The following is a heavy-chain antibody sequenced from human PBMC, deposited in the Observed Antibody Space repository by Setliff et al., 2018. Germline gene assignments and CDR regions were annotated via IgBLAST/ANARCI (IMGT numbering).Heavy chain of an antibody. Sequence: PSETLSLTCAVYGGSFSGYYWSWLRQPPGKGLEWIGEINHSGSTNYNPSLKSRVTISVDTSKNQFSLKLSYVTAADTAVYYCASDSTGSYRGLDYWGQGILVTVSS. V-gene: IGHV4-34*01. CDR2: INHSGST. CDR1: GGSFSGYY. CDR3: ASDSTGSYRGLDY. D-gene: IGHD1-26*01. J-gene: IGHJ4*02.